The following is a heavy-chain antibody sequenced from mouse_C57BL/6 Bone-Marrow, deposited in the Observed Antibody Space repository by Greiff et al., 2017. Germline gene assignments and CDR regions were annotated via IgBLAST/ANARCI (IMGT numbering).Heavy chain of an antibody. D-gene: IGHD1-1*01. CDR1: GYTFTSYW. V-gene: IGHV1-69*01. Sequence: QVQLQQPGAELVMPGASVKLSCKASGYTFTSYWMHWVKQRPGQGLEWIGEIDPSDSYTNYNQKFKGKSTMTVDQSSSTAYLQISSLTSEDSAVYCCARRGVYYYGSSYGWYFDVWGTGTTVTVSS. CDR3: ARRGVYYYGSSYGWYFDV. CDR2: IDPSDSYT. J-gene: IGHJ1*03.